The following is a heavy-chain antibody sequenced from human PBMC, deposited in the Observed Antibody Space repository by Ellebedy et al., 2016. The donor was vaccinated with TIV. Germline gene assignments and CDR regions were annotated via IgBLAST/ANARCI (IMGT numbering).Heavy chain of an antibody. J-gene: IGHJ4*02. D-gene: IGHD3-10*01. V-gene: IGHV3-23*01. Sequence: GGSLRLSXVGSGFTFNRYAMNWVRQAPGKGLEWVSVLSPTSSHSYYAGSVTGRFTISRDNSKNTVYLQMTSLTAEDTAVYYCAKKGSEGIGSGSFYYVDHWGQGTLVSVSS. CDR2: LSPTSSHS. CDR1: GFTFNRYA. CDR3: AKKGSEGIGSGSFYYVDH.